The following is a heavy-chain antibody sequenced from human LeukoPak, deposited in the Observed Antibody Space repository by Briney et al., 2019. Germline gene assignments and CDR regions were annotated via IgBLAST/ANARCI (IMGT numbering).Heavy chain of an antibody. CDR3: ASWVGTGLEPPTSYYYYYMDV. CDR1: GYTFTSYD. CDR2: MNPNSGNT. J-gene: IGHJ6*03. D-gene: IGHD2-21*02. Sequence: ASVKVSCKASGYTFTSYDINWVRQATGQGLEWMGWMNPNSGNTGYAQKFQGRVTITRNTSISTAYMELSSLRSEDTAVYYCASWVGTGLEPPTSYYYYYMDVWGKGTTVTVSS. V-gene: IGHV1-8*03.